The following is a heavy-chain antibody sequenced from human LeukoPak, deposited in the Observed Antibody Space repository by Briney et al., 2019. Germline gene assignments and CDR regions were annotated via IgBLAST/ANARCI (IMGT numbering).Heavy chain of an antibody. CDR1: GGSISSSSYY. Sequence: SETLSLTCTVSGGSISSSSYYWGWIRQPPGKGLEWIGSIYYSGNTYYNPSLKSRVTISVDTSKNQFSLKLSSVTAADTAVYYCARRSGNYFDYWGQGTLVTVSS. CDR2: IYYSGNT. CDR3: ARRSGNYFDY. J-gene: IGHJ4*02. D-gene: IGHD1-26*01. V-gene: IGHV4-39*07.